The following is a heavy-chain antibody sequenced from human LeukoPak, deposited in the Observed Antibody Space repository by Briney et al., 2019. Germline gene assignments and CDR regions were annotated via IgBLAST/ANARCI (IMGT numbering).Heavy chain of an antibody. J-gene: IGHJ4*02. D-gene: IGHD6-13*01. V-gene: IGHV3-23*01. CDR1: GFPFSTYA. CDR3: AKCIAAAGTFFDY. Sequence: GGSLRLSCAASGFPFSTYAMSWVGQAPGKGLEWVSVISGSGGDTYYADSVKGRFTISGDNSKNTVYLQMNSLRAEDTAVYYCAKCIAAAGTFFDYWGQGTLVTVSS. CDR2: ISGSGGDT.